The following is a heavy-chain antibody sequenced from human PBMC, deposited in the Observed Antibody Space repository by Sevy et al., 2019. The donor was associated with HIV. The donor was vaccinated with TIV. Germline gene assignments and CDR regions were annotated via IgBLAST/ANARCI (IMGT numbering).Heavy chain of an antibody. CDR2: VFPGNSDV. D-gene: IGHD2-15*01. V-gene: IGHV5-51*01. J-gene: IGHJ3*02. CDR3: VRGGHLRIDSFDI. Sequence: GESLKISCETSGYWFTSHWIGWVRRMPGKGLEWVGIVFPGNSDVRYAPSFQGQVTISVDKSISVAYLQWSSLKASDTAMYYCVRGGHLRIDSFDIWGQGTMVTVSS. CDR1: GYWFTSHW.